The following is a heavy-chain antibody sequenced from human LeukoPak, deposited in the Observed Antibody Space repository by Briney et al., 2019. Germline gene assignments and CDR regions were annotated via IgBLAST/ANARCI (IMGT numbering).Heavy chain of an antibody. J-gene: IGHJ4*02. Sequence: GGSLRLSCAASGFTFSSYWMSWVRQAPGKGLEWVANIKQDGSEKYYVDSVKGRFTISRDNAKNSLYLQMNSLRAEDTAVYYCARYPRGWLAHFDYWGQGTLVTVSS. V-gene: IGHV3-7*01. CDR1: GFTFSSYW. D-gene: IGHD6-19*01. CDR2: IKQDGSEK. CDR3: ARYPRGWLAHFDY.